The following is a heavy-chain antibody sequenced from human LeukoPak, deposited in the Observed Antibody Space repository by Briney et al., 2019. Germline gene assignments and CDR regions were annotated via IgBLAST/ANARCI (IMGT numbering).Heavy chain of an antibody. CDR3: ARDGEPYQLLWYNWFDP. CDR2: INTDGSSP. D-gene: IGHD2-2*01. Sequence: GGSLRLSCAASGFTFSAYWMHWVRQAPGKGLVWVSRINTDGSSPTYAASVKGRFTISRDNAKNTLYLQMNSLTAEDTAVYYCARDGEPYQLLWYNWFDPWGQGTLVTVSS. J-gene: IGHJ5*02. CDR1: GFTFSAYW. V-gene: IGHV3-74*01.